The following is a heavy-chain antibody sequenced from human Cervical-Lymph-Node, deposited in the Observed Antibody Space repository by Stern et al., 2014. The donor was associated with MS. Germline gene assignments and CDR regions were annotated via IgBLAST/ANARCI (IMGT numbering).Heavy chain of an antibody. Sequence: VQLQESGGGLVQPGGSLRLSCAASGFIFSTYGMNWVRQAPGKGLEWVAYICGSRSAIFYADSGKGRISVSRDNAKNSLHLQMTSLRDEDTAVYYCARDHYDYIWGSYRYTENFFDFWGQGTLVTVSP. J-gene: IGHJ4*02. D-gene: IGHD3-16*02. V-gene: IGHV3-48*02. CDR2: ICGSRSAI. CDR1: GFIFSTYG. CDR3: ARDHYDYIWGSYRYTENFFDF.